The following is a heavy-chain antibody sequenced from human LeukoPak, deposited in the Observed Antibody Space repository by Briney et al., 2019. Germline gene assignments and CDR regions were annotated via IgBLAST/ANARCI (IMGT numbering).Heavy chain of an antibody. CDR2: INWNGGST. V-gene: IGHV3-20*04. CDR3: ARDSSSWYYFDY. CDR1: GFTFDDYG. Sequence: GGSLRLSCAASGFTFDDYGMSWVRHAPGKGLEWVSGINWNGGSTGYADSVKGRFTISRDNAKNSLYLQMNSLRAEDAALYYCARDSSSWYYFDYWGQGTLATVSS. D-gene: IGHD6-13*01. J-gene: IGHJ4*02.